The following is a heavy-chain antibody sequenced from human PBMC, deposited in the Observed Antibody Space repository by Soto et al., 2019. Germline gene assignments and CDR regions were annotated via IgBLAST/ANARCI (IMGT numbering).Heavy chain of an antibody. CDR1: GFTFSSYW. D-gene: IGHD3-10*01. V-gene: IGHV3-7*03. J-gene: IGHJ4*02. CDR2: IKQDGSEK. Sequence: LRLSCAASGFTFSSYWMSWVRQAPGKGLEWVANIKQDGSEKYYVDSVKGRFTISRDNAKNSLYLQMNSLRAEDTAVYYCARDLMYYYGSGSYFDYWGQGTLVTVSS. CDR3: ARDLMYYYGSGSYFDY.